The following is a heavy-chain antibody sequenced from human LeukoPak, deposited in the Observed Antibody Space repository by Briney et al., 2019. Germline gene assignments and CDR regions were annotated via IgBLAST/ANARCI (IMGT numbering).Heavy chain of an antibody. CDR1: GFTFSSYG. CDR3: AKDLIAAAGPYYYGMDV. J-gene: IGHJ6*02. CDR2: ISFDANNI. D-gene: IGHD6-13*01. V-gene: IGHV3-30*18. Sequence: GGSLRLSCAASGFTFSSYGMHWVRQAPGRGLEWVADISFDANNIYYADSVKGRFTISRDNSKNTLYLQMNSLRAEDTAVYYCAKDLIAAAGPYYYGMDVWGQGTTVTVSS.